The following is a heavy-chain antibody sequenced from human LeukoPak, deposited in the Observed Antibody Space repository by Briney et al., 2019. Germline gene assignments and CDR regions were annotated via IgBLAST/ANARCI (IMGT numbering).Heavy chain of an antibody. J-gene: IGHJ3*02. CDR2: MNPNSGNT. CDR3: ARVQGDNYYDSSGYYSDAFGI. Sequence: GASVKVSCKASGYTFTSYDIHWVRQATGQGLEWMGWMNPNSGNTGYAQKFQGRVTITRNTSISTAYMELSSLRSEDTAVYYCARVQGDNYYDSSGYYSDAFGIWGQGTMVTVSS. V-gene: IGHV1-8*03. CDR1: GYTFTSYD. D-gene: IGHD3-22*01.